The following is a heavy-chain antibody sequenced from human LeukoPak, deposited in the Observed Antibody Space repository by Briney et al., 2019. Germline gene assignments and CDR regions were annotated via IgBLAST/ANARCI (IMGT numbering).Heavy chain of an antibody. D-gene: IGHD3-22*01. CDR3: ATTYDSSGYPPLY. V-gene: IGHV3-30*03. CDR2: ISYDGSKK. CDR1: GFSFSSYG. Sequence: PGRSLRLSCAASGFSFSSYGMDWVRQAPGKGLEWVALISYDGSKKYYADSVKGRFTISRDNSKNTLYLQMNSLRAEDTAVYYCATTYDSSGYPPLYWGQGTLVTVSS. J-gene: IGHJ4*02.